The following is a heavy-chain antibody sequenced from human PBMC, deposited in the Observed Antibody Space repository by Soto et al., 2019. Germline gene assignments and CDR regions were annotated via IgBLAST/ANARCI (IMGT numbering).Heavy chain of an antibody. CDR3: ASARPAGPVAGHFWFDS. Sequence: ASVKVSCKASGYTFTSYDINWVRQATGQGLEWMGWMNPDSGNTGYAQKFQGRVTMTRNTSISTAYMELSSLRSEDTAVYYCASARPAGPVAGHFWFDSRRKRPLVTVSS. V-gene: IGHV1-8*01. CDR1: GYTFTSYD. CDR2: MNPDSGNT. J-gene: IGHJ5*01. D-gene: IGHD6-19*01.